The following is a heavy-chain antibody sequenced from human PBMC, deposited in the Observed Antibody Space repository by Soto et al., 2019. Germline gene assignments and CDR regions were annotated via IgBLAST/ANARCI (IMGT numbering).Heavy chain of an antibody. CDR3: ARGYCSGGSCYSVYFDY. D-gene: IGHD2-15*01. V-gene: IGHV4-34*01. Sequence: QVQLQQWGAGLLKPSETLSLTCAVYGGSFSGYYWSWIRQPPGKGLEWIGEINHSGSTNYNPSLKSRVTISVDTSKNQFSLKLSCGTAADTAVYYCARGYCSGGSCYSVYFDYWGQGTLVTVSS. J-gene: IGHJ4*02. CDR2: INHSGST. CDR1: GGSFSGYY.